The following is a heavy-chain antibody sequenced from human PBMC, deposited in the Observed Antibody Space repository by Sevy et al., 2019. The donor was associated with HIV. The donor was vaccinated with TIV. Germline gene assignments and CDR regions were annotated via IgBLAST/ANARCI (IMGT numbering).Heavy chain of an antibody. Sequence: GGSLRLSCAASGFSLNSYWMSWVRQAPGKGLEWVANIKQDGSVKYYVDSGKGRFTISRENARNLLYLQMNSLRAEDTALYYCVRAIAADGSFWGQGTLVTVSS. D-gene: IGHD6-13*01. V-gene: IGHV3-7*01. J-gene: IGHJ4*02. CDR3: VRAIAADGSF. CDR2: IKQDGSVK. CDR1: GFSLNSYW.